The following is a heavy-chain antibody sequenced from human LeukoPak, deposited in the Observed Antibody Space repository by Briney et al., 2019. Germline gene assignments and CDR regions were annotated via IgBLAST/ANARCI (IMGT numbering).Heavy chain of an antibody. D-gene: IGHD1-7*01. CDR1: GAKFDDYG. J-gene: IGHJ3*02. Sequence: GGSLRLSCAAFGAKFDDYGFSWVRQLPGKGPEWVCGINWSGASTAYADSVRGRFTISRDDARNSVYLQMNSLRDEDTALYYCAKDDLAGTTSDAFDIWGQGTMVTVSS. CDR3: AKDDLAGTTSDAFDI. CDR2: INWSGAST. V-gene: IGHV3-20*04.